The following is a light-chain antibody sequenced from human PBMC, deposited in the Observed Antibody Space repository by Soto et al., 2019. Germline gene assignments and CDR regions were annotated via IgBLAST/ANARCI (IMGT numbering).Light chain of an antibody. V-gene: IGLV1-40*01. J-gene: IGLJ7*01. CDR2: GNS. CDR1: SSNIGAGYD. CDR3: QSYDSSLSAV. Sequence: QTVVTQPPSVSGAPGQRVTISCTGSSSNIGAGYDVHWYQQLPGTAPKLLIYGNSNRPSGVPDRFSGSKSGTSASLAITGLQAEDEADYYCQSYDSSLSAVFGGGTQPTVL.